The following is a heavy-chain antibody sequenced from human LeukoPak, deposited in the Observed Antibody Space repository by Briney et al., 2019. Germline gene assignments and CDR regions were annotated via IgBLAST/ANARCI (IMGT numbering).Heavy chain of an antibody. D-gene: IGHD3-22*01. V-gene: IGHV4-4*07. CDR1: GGSISSYY. Sequence: SETLSLTCTVSGGSISSYYWSWIRQPAGKGLEWIERIYTSGSTNYNPSLKSRVTMSVDTSKNQFSLKLSSVTAADTAVYYCARMGYYYDSSGYWEYFQHWGQGTLVTVSS. J-gene: IGHJ1*01. CDR3: ARMGYYYDSSGYWEYFQH. CDR2: IYTSGST.